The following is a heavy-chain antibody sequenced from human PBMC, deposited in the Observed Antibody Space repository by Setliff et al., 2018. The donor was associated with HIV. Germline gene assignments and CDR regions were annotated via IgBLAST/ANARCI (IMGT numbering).Heavy chain of an antibody. CDR2: INHRGDT. D-gene: IGHD3-22*01. CDR3: VRNGYYSLDY. CDR1: GGSFSGYY. Sequence: SETLSLTCAVYGGSFSGYYWTWIRQPPGKGLEWIGDINHRGDTKYNPSLESRVTISIDKSKNQFSLKMTSVTAADTAVYNCVRNGYYSLDYWGQGTLVTVSS. V-gene: IGHV4-34*01. J-gene: IGHJ4*02.